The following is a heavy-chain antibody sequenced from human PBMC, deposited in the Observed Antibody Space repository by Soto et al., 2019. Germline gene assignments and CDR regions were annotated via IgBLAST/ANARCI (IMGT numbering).Heavy chain of an antibody. J-gene: IGHJ4*02. CDR3: ARSLGWYAIDY. V-gene: IGHV4-4*02. CDR1: GVSIGSNYY. CDR2: MSHIGSV. Sequence: QVLLQESGPGLVQPSVTLSLSCVVSGVSIGSNYYWGWVRQSPGKGLEWLGDMSHIGSVNYNPSLKSRVTIPMDKSQNQFALKLNAVTAGDTAVYYCARSLGWYAIDYWGQGTLVLVSS. D-gene: IGHD6-19*01.